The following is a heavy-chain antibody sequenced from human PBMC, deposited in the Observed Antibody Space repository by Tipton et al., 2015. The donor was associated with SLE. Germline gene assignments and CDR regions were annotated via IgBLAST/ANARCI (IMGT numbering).Heavy chain of an antibody. CDR2: IYSGGST. D-gene: IGHD6-13*01. V-gene: IGHV3-53*05. J-gene: IGHJ3*02. CDR3: ARAPGIPHAFDI. Sequence: GSLRLSCAASGFTVSSNYMSWVRQAPGEGLEWVSVIYSGGSTYYADSVKGRFTISRDNSKNTLYLQMNSLRAEDTAVYYCARAPGIPHAFDIWGQGTMVTVSS. CDR1: GFTVSSNY.